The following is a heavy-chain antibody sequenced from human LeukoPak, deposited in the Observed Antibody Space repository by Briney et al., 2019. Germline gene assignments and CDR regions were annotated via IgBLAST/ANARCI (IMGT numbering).Heavy chain of an antibody. J-gene: IGHJ4*02. CDR1: GFTFDDYA. D-gene: IGHD3-3*01. CDR3: ARVRGYYPYYFDY. V-gene: IGHV3-9*01. CDR2: ISWNSGII. Sequence: GGSLRLSCAASGFTFDDYAMHWVRQAPGKGLEWVSGISWNSGIIGYADSVKGRFTISRDDAKNSLYLQMNSLRAEDTAVYYCARVRGYYPYYFDYWGQGTLVTVSS.